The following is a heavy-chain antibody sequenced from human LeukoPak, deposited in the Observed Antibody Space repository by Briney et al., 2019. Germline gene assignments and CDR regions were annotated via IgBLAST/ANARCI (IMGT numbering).Heavy chain of an antibody. V-gene: IGHV1-2*02. J-gene: IGHJ4*02. Sequence: ASVKVSCKASGYTFTGYYMHWVRQAPGQGLEWMGWINPNSGGTNYAQKFQGRVTMTRDTSISTAYMELSRLRSDDTAVYYCARRVPIAVAGNRGANDYWGQGTLVTVSS. CDR2: INPNSGGT. CDR1: GYTFTGYY. D-gene: IGHD6-19*01. CDR3: ARRVPIAVAGNRGANDY.